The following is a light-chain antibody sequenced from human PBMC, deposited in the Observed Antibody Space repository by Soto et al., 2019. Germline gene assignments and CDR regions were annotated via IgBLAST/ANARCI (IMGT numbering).Light chain of an antibody. J-gene: IGKJ1*01. V-gene: IGKV1-5*01. CDR1: QNSDDW. CDR3: QQYKSHRT. CDR2: DAS. Sequence: QITQSPATLSASVGDRVSITCRASQNSDDWLAWYQQKPGKAPKFLMYDASTLTSGVPSRFSGSRSGTEFTLTISSLQPDDFATYYCQQYKSHRTFGQGTKVDIK.